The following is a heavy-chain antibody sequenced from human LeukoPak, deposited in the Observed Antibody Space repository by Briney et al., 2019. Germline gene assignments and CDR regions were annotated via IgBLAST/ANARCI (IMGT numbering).Heavy chain of an antibody. CDR2: IYHSGST. J-gene: IGHJ3*02. CDR1: GYSISSGYY. D-gene: IGHD3-3*01. CDR3: ARRTRYYDFWSGYDAFDI. Sequence: SETLSLTRTVSGYSISSGYYWGWIRQPPGKGLEWIGSIYHSGSTYYNPSLKSRVTISVDTSKNQFSLKLSSVTAADTAVCYCARRTRYYDFWSGYDAFDIWGQGTMVTVSS. V-gene: IGHV4-38-2*02.